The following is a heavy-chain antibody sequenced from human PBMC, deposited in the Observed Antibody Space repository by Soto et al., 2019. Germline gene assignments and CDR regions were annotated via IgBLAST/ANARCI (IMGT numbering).Heavy chain of an antibody. D-gene: IGHD1-1*01. CDR2: INHSGST. Sequence: QVQLQQWGAVLLKPSETLSLTCAVYGGSFSGYYWSWIRQPPGKGLEWIGEINHSGSTNYNPSLKSRVTISVDTSKNQCSLKLSSVTAADTAVYYCARRVPRHWFDPWGQGTLVTVSS. CDR1: GGSFSGYY. J-gene: IGHJ5*02. V-gene: IGHV4-34*01. CDR3: ARRVPRHWFDP.